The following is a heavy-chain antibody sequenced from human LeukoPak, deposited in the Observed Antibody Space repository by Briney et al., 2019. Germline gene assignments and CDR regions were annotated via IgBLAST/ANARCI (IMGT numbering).Heavy chain of an antibody. J-gene: IGHJ4*02. Sequence: SETLSLTCTVSGGSISSYYWSWIRQPPGKGLEWIGYIYYSGSTNYNPSLKSRVTISVDTSKNQFSLKLSSVTAADTAVYYCAGAYMVRGVRFDYWGQGTLVTVSS. CDR3: AGAYMVRGVRFDY. D-gene: IGHD3-10*01. V-gene: IGHV4-59*08. CDR1: GGSISSYY. CDR2: IYYSGST.